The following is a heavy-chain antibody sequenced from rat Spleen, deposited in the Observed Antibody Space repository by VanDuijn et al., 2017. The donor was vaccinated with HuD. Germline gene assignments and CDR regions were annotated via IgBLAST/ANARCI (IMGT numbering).Heavy chain of an antibody. CDR3: ARAGYLRDWYFDF. CDR2: ISPSGGST. Sequence: EVQLVESGGALVQPGRSLKLSCAASGFTFSDYGMAWVRQAPTKGLEWVATISPSGGSTYYRDSVKGRFTVSRDNAKSTLYLQMDNLRSEDTATYYCARAGYLRDWYFDFWGPGTMVTVSS. D-gene: IGHD2-2*01. J-gene: IGHJ1*01. V-gene: IGHV5S13*01. CDR1: GFTFSDYG.